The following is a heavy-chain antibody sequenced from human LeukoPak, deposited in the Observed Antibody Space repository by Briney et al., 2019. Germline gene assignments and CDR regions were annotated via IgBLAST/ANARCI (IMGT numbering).Heavy chain of an antibody. D-gene: IGHD3-22*01. J-gene: IGHJ5*02. CDR2: ISSNGGST. CDR3: ARGDHYDSSGYPTTFDP. Sequence: PGGSLRLSCAASGFTFSSYAMHWVRQAPGKGLEYVSAISSNGGSTYYANSVKGRFTISRDNSKNTLYLQMGSLRAEDMAVYYCARGDHYDSSGYPTTFDPWGQGTLVTVSS. V-gene: IGHV3-64*01. CDR1: GFTFSSYA.